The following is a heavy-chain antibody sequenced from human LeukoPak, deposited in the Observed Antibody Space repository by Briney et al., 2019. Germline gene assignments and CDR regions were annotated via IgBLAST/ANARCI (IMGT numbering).Heavy chain of an antibody. CDR2: IYYSGRT. J-gene: IGHJ5*02. CDR3: ARGGYYGSGNDFRFDP. CDR1: GGSISNYY. V-gene: IGHV4-59*12. Sequence: PSETLSLTCTVSGGSISNYYWSWIRQPPGKGLEWIGYIYYSGRTRYNPSLKSPVTISVDTSKNQFSLRLSSVTAADTAVYYCARGGYYGSGNDFRFDPWGQGTLVTVSS. D-gene: IGHD3-10*01.